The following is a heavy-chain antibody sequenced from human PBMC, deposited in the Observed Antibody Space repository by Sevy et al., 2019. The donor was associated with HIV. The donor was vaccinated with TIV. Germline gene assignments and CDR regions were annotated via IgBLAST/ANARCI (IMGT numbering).Heavy chain of an antibody. CDR1: GFTFSNAS. V-gene: IGHV3-15*01. CDR2: IKSKTDGGTT. J-gene: IGHJ4*02. D-gene: IGHD6-19*01. CDR3: TTDHSSGWHSGDGRVYYFDY. Sequence: GGSLRLSCAASGFTFSNASMSWVRQAPGKGLEWVGHIKSKTDGGTTDYAAPVKGRFTISRDDSKNTLYLQMNSLKTEDTAVYYCTTDHSSGWHSGDGRVYYFDYWGQGTLVTVSS.